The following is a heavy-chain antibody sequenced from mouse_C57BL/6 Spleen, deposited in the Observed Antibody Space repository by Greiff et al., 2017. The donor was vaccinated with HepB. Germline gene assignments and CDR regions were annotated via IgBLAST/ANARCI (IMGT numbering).Heavy chain of an antibody. CDR1: GFTFSDYG. CDR3: ARPRWFHYYAMDY. D-gene: IGHD2-3*01. V-gene: IGHV5-17*01. Sequence: EVQVVESGGGLVKPGGSLKLSCAASGFTFSDYGMHWVRQAPEKGLEWVAYISSGSSTIYYADTVKGRFTISRDNAKNTLFLQMTSLRSEDTAMYYCARPRWFHYYAMDYWGQGTSVTVSS. J-gene: IGHJ4*01. CDR2: ISSGSSTI.